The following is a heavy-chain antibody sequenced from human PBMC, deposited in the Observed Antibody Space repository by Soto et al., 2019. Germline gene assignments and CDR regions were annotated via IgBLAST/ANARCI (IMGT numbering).Heavy chain of an antibody. V-gene: IGHV4-59*01. CDR2: IYYSGST. CDR1: PGSISSYY. Sequence: SQTLPCTCTVAPGSISSYYWSWIRQPPRKGLEWIRYIYYSGSTNYNPSLKSRVTISVDTSKNQFSLNLSSVTAADTAVYCCAREDTYYSYGMDGGGREATVDVSS. CDR3: AREDTYYSYGMDG. D-gene: IGHD5-18*01. J-gene: IGHJ6*02.